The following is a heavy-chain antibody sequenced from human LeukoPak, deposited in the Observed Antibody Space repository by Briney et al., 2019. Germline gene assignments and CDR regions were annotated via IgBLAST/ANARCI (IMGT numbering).Heavy chain of an antibody. Sequence: GGSLRLSCAASGFTFSSYWIHWVRQAPGKGLVWVSRINTDGSITNYADSVKGRFSISRDNAKNTLYLQMSSLRAEDTAVYCCARDRGPRTGFMVREAYDYWGQGTLVTVSS. CDR1: GFTFSSYW. J-gene: IGHJ4*02. CDR2: INTDGSIT. CDR3: ARDRGPRTGFMVREAYDY. D-gene: IGHD3-10*01. V-gene: IGHV3-74*01.